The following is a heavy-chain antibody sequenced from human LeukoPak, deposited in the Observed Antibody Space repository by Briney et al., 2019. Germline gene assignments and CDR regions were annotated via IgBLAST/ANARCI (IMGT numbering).Heavy chain of an antibody. V-gene: IGHV3-30*02. CDR2: IRFDGSNK. D-gene: IGHD5-12*01. CDR1: GFTFSTYG. J-gene: IGHJ4*02. Sequence: PGGSLRLSCAASGFTFSTYGMHWVRQAPGKGLEWVSFIRFDGSNKYYAESVKGRFTISRDNSKNTVYLQMNSLAIEDTAIYYCAKNRWGSVATPDSWGQGTVVTVSS. CDR3: AKNRWGSVATPDS.